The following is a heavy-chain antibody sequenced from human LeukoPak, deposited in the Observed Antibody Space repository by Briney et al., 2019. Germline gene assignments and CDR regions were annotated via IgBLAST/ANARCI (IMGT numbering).Heavy chain of an antibody. CDR3: ANRDDSGVYPLPDL. Sequence: GGSLRLSCAASGFTFSSYAMSWVRQAPGKGLEWVSAISGSGDSTYYADSVKGRFTISRDNSKNTLYLQMNSLRAEDTAVYYCANRDDSGVYPLPDLGGRAPLVSVP. CDR1: GFTFSSYA. V-gene: IGHV3-23*01. CDR2: ISGSGDST. J-gene: IGHJ2*01. D-gene: IGHD3-22*01.